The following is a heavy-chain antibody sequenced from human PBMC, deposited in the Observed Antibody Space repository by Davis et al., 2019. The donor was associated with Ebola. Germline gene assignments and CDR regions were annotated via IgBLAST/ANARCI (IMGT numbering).Heavy chain of an antibody. Sequence: PGGSLRLSCAASGFTFSSYSMNWVRQAPGKGLEWVSYISSSSSTIYYADSVKGRFTISRDNAKNSLYLQMNSLGDEETAVYYCAREGVLWFGELLYTPIGMDVWGQGTTVTVSS. D-gene: IGHD3-10*01. CDR2: ISSSSSTI. CDR3: AREGVLWFGELLYTPIGMDV. J-gene: IGHJ6*02. V-gene: IGHV3-48*02. CDR1: GFTFSSYS.